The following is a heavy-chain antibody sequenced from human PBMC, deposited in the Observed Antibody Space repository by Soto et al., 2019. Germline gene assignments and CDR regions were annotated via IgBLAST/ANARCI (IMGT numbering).Heavy chain of an antibody. CDR2: IIPISGTA. V-gene: IGHV1-69*01. Sequence: QVQLVQSGAEVKKPGSSVKVSCKASGGTFSSYAISWVRQAPGQGLEWMGGIIPISGTANYAQKFQGRVTITEDESTSTAYMELSSLRSQDTAVYYCARHTTVTPWTGYFDLWGRGTLVTVSS. CDR3: ARHTTVTPWTGYFDL. J-gene: IGHJ2*01. CDR1: GGTFSSYA. D-gene: IGHD4-17*01.